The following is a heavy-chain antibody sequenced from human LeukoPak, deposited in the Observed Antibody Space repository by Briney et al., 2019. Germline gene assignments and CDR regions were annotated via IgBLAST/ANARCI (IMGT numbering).Heavy chain of an antibody. J-gene: IGHJ6*02. CDR2: MNPNSGNT. V-gene: IGHV1-8*01. CDR1: GYTFTMYY. Sequence: ASVKVSCKASGYTFTMYYIHWVRQATGQGLEWMGWMNPNSGNTGYAQKFQGRVTMTRNTSISTAYMELSSLRSEDTAVYYCARGAATRLLWFGEFLTPQKYYYYGMDVWGQGTTVTVSS. CDR3: ARGAATRLLWFGEFLTPQKYYYYGMDV. D-gene: IGHD3-10*01.